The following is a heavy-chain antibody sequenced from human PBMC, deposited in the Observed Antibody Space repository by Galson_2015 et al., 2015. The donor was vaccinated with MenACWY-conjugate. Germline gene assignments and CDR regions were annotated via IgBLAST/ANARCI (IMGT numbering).Heavy chain of an antibody. CDR3: ARQEIMVRGVPSQY. D-gene: IGHD3-10*01. Sequence: QSGAEVTKPGESLKISCKGSGFSFTTSWIGWVRQKPGEGLEWMGIIYPGDSETKYSPSLQGQVTISADKSISTAYLEWSSLKASDTAMYYCARQEIMVRGVPSQYWGQGTLVSVSS. J-gene: IGHJ4*02. CDR1: GFSFTTSW. CDR2: IYPGDSET. V-gene: IGHV5-51*01.